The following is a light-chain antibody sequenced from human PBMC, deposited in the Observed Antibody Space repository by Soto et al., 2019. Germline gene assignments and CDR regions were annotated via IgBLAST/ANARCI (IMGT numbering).Light chain of an antibody. CDR3: QQSYTTPWT. V-gene: IGKV1-39*01. CDR1: QNISYY. Sequence: DIQMTQSPSPLSASVGDRLTITCRASQNISYYLNWFQQRPGKAPQLLIFGASNLHIGVPSRFRGSGSGTDFALTISSLQPEDFATYHCQQSYTTPWTFGQGTKV. J-gene: IGKJ1*01. CDR2: GAS.